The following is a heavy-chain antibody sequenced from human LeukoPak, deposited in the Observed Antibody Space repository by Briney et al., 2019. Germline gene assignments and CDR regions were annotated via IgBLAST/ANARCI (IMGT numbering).Heavy chain of an antibody. J-gene: IGHJ6*02. CDR3: ARDFLAIWFGEYYGMDV. Sequence: GASVKVSCKASGYTFIGYAMHWVRQAPGQRLEWMGWINAGNDNTKYSQKFQGRVTITRDTSASTAYMELSSLRSEDTAVYYCARDFLAIWFGEYYGMDVWGQGTTVTVSS. D-gene: IGHD3-10*01. CDR1: GYTFIGYA. V-gene: IGHV1-3*01. CDR2: INAGNDNT.